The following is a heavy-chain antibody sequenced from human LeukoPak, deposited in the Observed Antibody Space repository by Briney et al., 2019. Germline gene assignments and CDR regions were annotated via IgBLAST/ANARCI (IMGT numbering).Heavy chain of an antibody. CDR3: ARYYSHTSAWSEGGLDQ. CDR2: IWYDGSKK. J-gene: IGHJ4*02. CDR1: GFTFSTFG. V-gene: IGHV3-33*01. D-gene: IGHD6-19*01. Sequence: GGSLRLSCAASGFTFSTFGMHWVRQAPGKGPEWVAVIWYDGSKKYYIDFAEGRFTISRDNSRNTLYLQMNSLRAEDTAVYYCARYYSHTSAWSEGGLDQWGQGTLVTVSS.